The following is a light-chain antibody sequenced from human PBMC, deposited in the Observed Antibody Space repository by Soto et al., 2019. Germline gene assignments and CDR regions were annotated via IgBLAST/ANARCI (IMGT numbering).Light chain of an antibody. CDR1: ESVSSDY. V-gene: IGKV3-20*01. J-gene: IGKJ2*03. CDR2: GAS. Sequence: EIVLTQSPGTLSLSPGERATLSCRASESVSSDYLAWYQQKPGQAPRLLIYGASSRATGIPDRFSGSGSGTDFTLTISRLEPEDFAVYYCQQYGYSVYSFGQGTKLEIK. CDR3: QQYGYSVYS.